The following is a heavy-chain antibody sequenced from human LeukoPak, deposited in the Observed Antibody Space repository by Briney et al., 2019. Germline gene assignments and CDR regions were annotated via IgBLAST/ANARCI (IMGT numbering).Heavy chain of an antibody. CDR1: GGTFSSYA. CDR2: IIPVFGTA. J-gene: IGHJ5*02. V-gene: IGHV1-69*13. CDR3: ARRIRFGELAWFDP. Sequence: ASVKVYCKASGGTFSSYAVSWVRQAPGQGLEWMGGIIPVFGTANYAQKFQGRVTITADESTSTAYMGLSSLRSEDTAVYYCARRIRFGELAWFDPWGQGALVTVSS. D-gene: IGHD3-10*01.